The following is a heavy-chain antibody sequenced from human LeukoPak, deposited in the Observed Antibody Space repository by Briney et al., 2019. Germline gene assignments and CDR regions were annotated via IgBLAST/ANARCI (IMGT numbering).Heavy chain of an antibody. J-gene: IGHJ6*02. CDR1: GFTFSGSA. V-gene: IGHV3-73*01. Sequence: GGSLRLSCAASGFTFSGSAMPWVRQASGKGLEWVGRIRSKANSYATAYAASVKGRFTISRDDSKNTAYLQMNSLKTEDTAVYYCTRPTASTYYYDSSARYGMDVWGQGTTVTVSS. D-gene: IGHD3-22*01. CDR3: TRPTASTYYYDSSARYGMDV. CDR2: IRSKANSYAT.